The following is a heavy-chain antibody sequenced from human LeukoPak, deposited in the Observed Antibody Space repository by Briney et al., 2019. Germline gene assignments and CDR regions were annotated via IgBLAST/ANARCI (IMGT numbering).Heavy chain of an antibody. Sequence: PSETLSLTCTVSGGSISSYYWSWIRQPAGKGLEWIGCIYTSGSTNYNPSLKSRVTMSVDTSKNQFSLKLSSVTAADTAVYYCARDYYDSSGYYRRGDAFDIWGQGTMVTVSS. CDR3: ARDYYDSSGYYRRGDAFDI. CDR2: IYTSGST. J-gene: IGHJ3*02. D-gene: IGHD3-22*01. V-gene: IGHV4-4*07. CDR1: GGSISSYY.